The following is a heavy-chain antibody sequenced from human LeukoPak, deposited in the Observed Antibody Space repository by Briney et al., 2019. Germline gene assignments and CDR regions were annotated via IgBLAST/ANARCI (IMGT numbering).Heavy chain of an antibody. J-gene: IGHJ4*02. Sequence: GGSLRLSCAASGFTFSSYAMSWVRQAPGKGLEWISAFSGSGGSTYYADSVKGRFTISRDNSKNTLYLQMDSLRAEDAAIYYCAKSGYNRFDYWGQGTLVTVSS. CDR2: FSGSGGST. CDR1: GFTFSSYA. CDR3: AKSGYNRFDY. D-gene: IGHD5-24*01. V-gene: IGHV3-23*01.